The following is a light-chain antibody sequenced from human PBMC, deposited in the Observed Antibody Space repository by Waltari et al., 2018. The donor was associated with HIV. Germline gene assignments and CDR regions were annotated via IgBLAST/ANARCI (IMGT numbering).Light chain of an antibody. J-gene: IGLJ2*01. V-gene: IGLV2-14*01. CDR1: SSDVGGYNY. CDR2: EGT. Sequence: QSALTQPASVSGSLGQSITISCTGTSSDVGGYNYVSWYQHHPGKTPKLMIYEGTNRPSGCSTLFSGSQSGNTASLTISGLQAEDESDYYCTSYTSSSTLVVFGGGTNLTVL. CDR3: TSYTSSSTLVV.